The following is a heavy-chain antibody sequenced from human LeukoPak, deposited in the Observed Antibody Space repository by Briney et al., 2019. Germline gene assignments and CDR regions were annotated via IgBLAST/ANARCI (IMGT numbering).Heavy chain of an antibody. CDR2: IYTSGST. J-gene: IGHJ6*03. V-gene: IGHV4-4*07. Sequence: PSETLSLTCTVSGGSISSYYWSWIRQPAGKGLEWIGRIYTSGSTNYNPSLKSRVTMSVDTSKNQFSLKLSSVTAADTAVYYCAREPPGLHSVSYYYYYMDVWGKGTTVTVSS. CDR3: AREPPGLHSVSYYYYYMDV. CDR1: GGSISSYY. D-gene: IGHD5/OR15-5a*01.